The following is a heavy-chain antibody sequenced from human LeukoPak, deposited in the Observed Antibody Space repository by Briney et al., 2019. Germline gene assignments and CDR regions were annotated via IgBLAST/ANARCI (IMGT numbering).Heavy chain of an antibody. V-gene: IGHV4-34*01. Sequence: SETLSLTCAVSGGSLSGYYWSWIRQSPGKGLEWIGEINHSGSTNYNPSLKSRVAISVDTSKNQFSLNLSSVTAADTAVYYCARQSLCSATSCYDWFGPWGHGTLVTVSP. CDR2: INHSGST. CDR1: GGSLSGYY. D-gene: IGHD2-15*01. CDR3: ARQSLCSATSCYDWFGP. J-gene: IGHJ5*02.